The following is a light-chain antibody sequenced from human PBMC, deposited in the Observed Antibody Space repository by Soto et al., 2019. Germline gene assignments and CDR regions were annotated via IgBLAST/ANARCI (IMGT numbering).Light chain of an antibody. CDR3: CSYAGTYTHYV. V-gene: IGLV2-11*01. CDR1: SRDVGGYNF. CDR2: DVN. J-gene: IGLJ1*01. Sequence: QSGLNQPCSVSGSPGQAVTISFTGNSRDVGGYNFVSWYQQHPGKAPKLMIYDVNKRPSGVPGRFSGSKSGNTASLTISGLQAEDEADYYCCSYAGTYTHYVFGTGTKVTVL.